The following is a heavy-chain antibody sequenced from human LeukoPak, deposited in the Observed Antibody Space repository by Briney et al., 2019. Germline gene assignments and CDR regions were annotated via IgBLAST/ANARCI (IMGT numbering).Heavy chain of an antibody. CDR2: TYYRSKWYN. CDR3: ARDQDGMDV. CDR1: GDSVSSYIAA. Sequence: SQTLSLTCAISGDSVSSYIAAWNWIRQSPSRGLEWLGRTYYRSKWYNDYAGSVKSRVTINPDTSKNQFALQLNSVAPEGAAGYYCARDQDGMDVWGQGTTVTVSS. V-gene: IGHV6-1*01. J-gene: IGHJ6*02.